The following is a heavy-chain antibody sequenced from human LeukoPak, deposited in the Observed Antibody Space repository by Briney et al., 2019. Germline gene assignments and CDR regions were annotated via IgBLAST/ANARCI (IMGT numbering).Heavy chain of an antibody. CDR3: AKATYCSSTSCQSGFDY. CDR2: ISGSGGST. CDR1: GFTFSTNA. V-gene: IGHV3-23*01. Sequence: GSLRLSCLTSGFTFSTNAMSWVRQAPGKGLEWVSAISGSGGSTYYADSVKGRFTISRDNSKNTLYLQMNSLRAEDTAVYYCAKATYCSSTSCQSGFDYWGQGTLVTVSS. D-gene: IGHD2-2*01. J-gene: IGHJ4*02.